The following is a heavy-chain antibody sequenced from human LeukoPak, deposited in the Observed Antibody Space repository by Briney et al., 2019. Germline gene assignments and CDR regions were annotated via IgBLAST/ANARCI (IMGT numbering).Heavy chain of an antibody. CDR1: GFTFSSYD. CDR2: IGTAGDT. D-gene: IGHD6-19*01. J-gene: IGHJ4*02. V-gene: IGHV3-13*01. CDR3: ARDFLRFRVAVAGSIFYY. Sequence: GGSLRLSCAASGFTFSSYDMHWVRQATGKGLGWVSAIGTAGDTYYPGSVKGRFTISRDNSKNTLYLQMNSLRAEDTAVYYCARDFLRFRVAVAGSIFYYWGQGTLVTVSS.